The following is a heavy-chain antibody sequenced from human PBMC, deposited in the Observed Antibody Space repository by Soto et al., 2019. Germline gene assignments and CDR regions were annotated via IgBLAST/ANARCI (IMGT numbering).Heavy chain of an antibody. CDR3: TRRYNWNDYYFDP. J-gene: IGHJ5*02. V-gene: IGHV4-39*01. CDR1: GDSISDTIYY. Sequence: SETLSLTCRVSGDSISDTIYYWGWIRQPPGMGLEWIGSIHYSGSTQFHPSFKSRVTISVDTSKNEFSLRLRSVTAADTSVYYCTRRYNWNDYYFDPWGQGTLVTVSS. CDR2: IHYSGST. D-gene: IGHD1-20*01.